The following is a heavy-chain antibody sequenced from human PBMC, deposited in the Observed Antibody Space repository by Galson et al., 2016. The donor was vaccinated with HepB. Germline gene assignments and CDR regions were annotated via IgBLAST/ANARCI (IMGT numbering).Heavy chain of an antibody. CDR1: GGTFNSYA. V-gene: IGHV1-69*01. Sequence: GGTFNSYAISWVRQAPGQGLEWMGGIIPLFGTANYAQKFQGRVTITADESTSTVYMELSSLRFEDTAVYYCARRKFSSSWFDYWGQGTLVTVSS. J-gene: IGHJ4*02. D-gene: IGHD6-13*01. CDR2: IIPLFGTA. CDR3: ARRKFSSSWFDY.